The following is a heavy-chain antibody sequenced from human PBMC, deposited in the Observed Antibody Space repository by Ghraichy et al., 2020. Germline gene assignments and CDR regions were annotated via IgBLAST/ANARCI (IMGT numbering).Heavy chain of an antibody. Sequence: SQTLSLTCTVSGGSISSYYWSWIRQPPGKGLEWIGYIYYSGSTNYNPSLKSRVTISVDTSKNQFSLKLSSVTAADTAVYYCARLQAARRDDYYYGMDVWGQGTTVTVSS. CDR1: GGSISSYY. V-gene: IGHV4-59*08. CDR2: IYYSGST. CDR3: ARLQAARRDDYYYGMDV. D-gene: IGHD6-6*01. J-gene: IGHJ6*02.